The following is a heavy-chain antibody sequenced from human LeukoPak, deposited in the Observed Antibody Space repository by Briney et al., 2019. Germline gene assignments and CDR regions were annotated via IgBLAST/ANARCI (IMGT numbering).Heavy chain of an antibody. CDR1: GDSVSSNSAA. CDR3: ARDLAELLWSPVHVMYYYYGMDV. J-gene: IGHJ6*02. D-gene: IGHD1-26*01. CDR2: TYYRSKWYN. V-gene: IGHV6-1*01. Sequence: SQTLSLTCAISGDSVSSNSAAWNWIRQSPSRGLEWLGRTYYRSKWYNDYAVSVKSRITINPDTSKNQFSLQLNSVTSEDTAVYYCARDLAELLWSPVHVMYYYYGMDVWGQGTTVTVSS.